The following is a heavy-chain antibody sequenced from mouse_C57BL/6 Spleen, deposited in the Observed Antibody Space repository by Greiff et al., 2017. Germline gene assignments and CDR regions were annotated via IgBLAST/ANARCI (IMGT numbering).Heavy chain of an antibody. D-gene: IGHD4-1*01. CDR1: GFTFSDYG. Sequence: EVQGVESGGGLVKPGGSLKLSCAASGFTFSDYGMHWVRQAPEKGLDWVAYISSGSSTIYYADTVKGRFTISRDNAKNTLYLQMTSLRSEDTAMYYCARSWDYYAMDYWGQGTSVTVSS. CDR3: ARSWDYYAMDY. CDR2: ISSGSSTI. V-gene: IGHV5-17*01. J-gene: IGHJ4*01.